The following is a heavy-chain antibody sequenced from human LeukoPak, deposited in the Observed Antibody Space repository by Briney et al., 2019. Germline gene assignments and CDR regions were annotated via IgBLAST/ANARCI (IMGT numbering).Heavy chain of an antibody. CDR1: GGSFSGYY. CDR3: ARGLVSVVPAAIVYYYYYYMDV. V-gene: IGHV4-34*01. Sequence: PSETLSLTCAVYGGSFSGYYWSWIRQPPGKGLEWIGEINHSGSTNYNPSLKSRVTISVDTSKNQFSLKLSSVTAADTAVYYCARGLVSVVPAAIVYYYYYYMDVWGKGTTVTVSS. CDR2: INHSGST. J-gene: IGHJ6*03. D-gene: IGHD2-2*01.